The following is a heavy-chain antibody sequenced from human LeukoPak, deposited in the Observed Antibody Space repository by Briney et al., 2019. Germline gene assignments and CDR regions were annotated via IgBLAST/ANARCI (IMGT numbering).Heavy chain of an antibody. V-gene: IGHV4-34*01. CDR3: ARGVYGGYFDY. J-gene: IGHJ4*02. CDR1: GGSFSGYY. CDR2: INHSGST. Sequence: PSETLSLTCAVYGGSFSGYYWSWIRQPPGKGLEWIGEINHSGSTNYNPSLKSRVTISVDTSKNQLSLKLSSVTAADTAVYYCARGVYGGYFDYWGQGTLVTVSS. D-gene: IGHD4-23*01.